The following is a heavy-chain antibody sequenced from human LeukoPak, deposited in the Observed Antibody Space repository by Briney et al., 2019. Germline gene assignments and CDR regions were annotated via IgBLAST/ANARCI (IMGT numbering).Heavy chain of an antibody. V-gene: IGHV4-59*12. J-gene: IGHJ4*02. D-gene: IGHD3-3*01. Sequence: SETLSLTCTVSGGSISSYYWSWIRQPPGKGLEWIGSIYYSGSTYYNPSLKSRVTISVDTSKNQFSLKLSSVTAADTAVYYCARENTYYDFWSGYPLDYWGQGTLVTVSS. CDR1: GGSISSYY. CDR2: IYYSGST. CDR3: ARENTYYDFWSGYPLDY.